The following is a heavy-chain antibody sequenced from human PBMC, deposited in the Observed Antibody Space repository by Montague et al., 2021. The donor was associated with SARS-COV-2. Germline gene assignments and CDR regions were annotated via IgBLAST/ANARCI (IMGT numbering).Heavy chain of an antibody. CDR1: GGSISSYY. V-gene: IGHV4-59*01. D-gene: IGHD4-23*01. J-gene: IGHJ5*02. CDR3: ARLVGGRETRFDP. Sequence: SETLSLTCTVSGGSISSYYWSWIRQPPGKGLEWIGYIYYSGSTNYNHSLKSRVTISVDTSKNQFSLKLSSVTAADMAVYYYARLVGGRETRFDPWGQGPLVTFPS. CDR2: IYYSGST.